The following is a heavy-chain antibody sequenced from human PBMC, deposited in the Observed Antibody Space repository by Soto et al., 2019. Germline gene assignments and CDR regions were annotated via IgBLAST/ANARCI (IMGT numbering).Heavy chain of an antibody. D-gene: IGHD3-22*01. CDR1: GFTFSSYA. J-gene: IGHJ4*02. V-gene: IGHV3-23*01. CDR3: AKVEDSSGRGAPYFDY. Sequence: GGSLRLSCAASGFTFSSYAMSWVRQAPGKGLEWVPAISGSGGSTYYADSVKGRFTISRDNSKNTLYLQMNSLRAEDTAVYYCAKVEDSSGRGAPYFDYWGQGTLVTVS. CDR2: ISGSGGST.